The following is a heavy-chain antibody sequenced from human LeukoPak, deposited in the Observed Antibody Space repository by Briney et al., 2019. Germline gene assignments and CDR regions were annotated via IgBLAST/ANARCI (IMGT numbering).Heavy chain of an antibody. Sequence: PGGSLRLSCAASGFTFSSYSMNWVRQAQGKGLEWVSSISSSNSYIYYGDSVKGRFTISRDNAKNSLYLQVNSLRAEDTAVYYCARAYSSSLGMDVWGQGTTVTVSS. V-gene: IGHV3-21*01. J-gene: IGHJ6*02. CDR2: ISSSNSYI. CDR3: ARAYSSSLGMDV. D-gene: IGHD6-6*01. CDR1: GFTFSSYS.